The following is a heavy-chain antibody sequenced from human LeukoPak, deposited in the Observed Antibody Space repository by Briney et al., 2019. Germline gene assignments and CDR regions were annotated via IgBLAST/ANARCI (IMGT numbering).Heavy chain of an antibody. Sequence: GGSLRLSCAASGFTLSSNYMSWVRQAPGKGLEWVSVIYSGGSTYYSDSVKGRFTISRDNSKNTLYLQMNSLRAEDTAVYYCARVQSGGFDYWGQGTLVTVSS. J-gene: IGHJ4*02. CDR2: IYSGGST. V-gene: IGHV3-53*01. CDR1: GFTLSSNY. CDR3: ARVQSGGFDY. D-gene: IGHD3-10*01.